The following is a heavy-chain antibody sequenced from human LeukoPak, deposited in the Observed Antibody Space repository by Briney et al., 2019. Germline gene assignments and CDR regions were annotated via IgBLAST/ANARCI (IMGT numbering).Heavy chain of an antibody. Sequence: GGSLRPSCAASGFTFSSYAMSWVRQAPGKGLEWASAISGSGGSTYYADSVKGRFTISRDNSKNTLYLQMNSLRAEDTAVYYCAKDLVIVVDPHGYWGQGTLVTVSS. D-gene: IGHD3-22*01. CDR1: GFTFSSYA. J-gene: IGHJ4*02. CDR3: AKDLVIVVDPHGY. CDR2: ISGSGGST. V-gene: IGHV3-23*01.